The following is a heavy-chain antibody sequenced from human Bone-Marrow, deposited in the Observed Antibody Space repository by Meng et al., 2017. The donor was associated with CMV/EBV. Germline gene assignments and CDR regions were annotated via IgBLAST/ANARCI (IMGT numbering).Heavy chain of an antibody. J-gene: IGHJ6*02. CDR1: GFTFDDYG. CDR2: INWNGGST. D-gene: IGHD3-16*01. V-gene: IGHV3-20*04. CDR3: ARDIKTWVHMDV. Sequence: GESLKISCAASGFTFDDYGMTWVRQPPGKGLEWVSGINWNGGSTGYADSVKGRFTISRDNSKNTLYLQMNSLRGEDTAVYYCARDIKTWVHMDVWGQGTTVTVSS.